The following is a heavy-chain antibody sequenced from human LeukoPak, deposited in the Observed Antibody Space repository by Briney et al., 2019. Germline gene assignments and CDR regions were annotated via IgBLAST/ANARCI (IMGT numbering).Heavy chain of an antibody. D-gene: IGHD3-22*01. CDR2: ISGRGGST. Sequence: GGSLRLSCAASGFFFSNYAMSWVRQAPGKGLEWVSTISGRGGSTYYADSVKGRFTISRDNSKNTLYLQMNSLRVEDTAVYYCAKDPNRDSSGYYYDYWGQGTLVTVSS. CDR1: GFFFSNYA. V-gene: IGHV3-23*01. J-gene: IGHJ4*02. CDR3: AKDPNRDSSGYYYDY.